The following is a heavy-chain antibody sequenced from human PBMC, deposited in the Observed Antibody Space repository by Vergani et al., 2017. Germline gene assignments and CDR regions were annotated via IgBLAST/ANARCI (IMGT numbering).Heavy chain of an antibody. CDR2: IYHSGST. CDR3: ARGGGAAAGRGYYYYYMDV. D-gene: IGHD6-13*01. Sequence: QVQLQESGPGLVKPPGTLSLTCTVSGGSISSYYWGWIRQPPGKGLEWIGSIYHSGSTYYNPSLKSRVTISVDTSKNQSSLRLSSVTAADTAVYYCARGGGAAAGRGYYYYYMDVWGKGTTVTVSS. J-gene: IGHJ6*03. CDR1: GGSISSYY. V-gene: IGHV4-38-2*02.